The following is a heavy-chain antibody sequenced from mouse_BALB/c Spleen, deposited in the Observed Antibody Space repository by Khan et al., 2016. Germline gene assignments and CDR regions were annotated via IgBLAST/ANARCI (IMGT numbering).Heavy chain of an antibody. CDR3: ARADYYGSGGAY. V-gene: IGHV1-54*01. J-gene: IGHJ3*01. Sequence: VELVESGAELVRPGTSVKVSCKASGYAFTNYLIEWVKQRPGQGLEWIGVINPGSGGTNYNEKFKGKATLTADKSSSTAYMQLSSLTSDDSAVYFCARADYYGSGGAYWGQGTLVTVSA. D-gene: IGHD1-1*01. CDR1: GYAFTNYL. CDR2: INPGSGGT.